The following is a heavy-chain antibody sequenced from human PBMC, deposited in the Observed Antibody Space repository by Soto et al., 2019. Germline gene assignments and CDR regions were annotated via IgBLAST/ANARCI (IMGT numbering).Heavy chain of an antibody. J-gene: IGHJ6*02. CDR1: GFTFSSYS. CDR2: ISYDGSNK. Sequence: QVQLVESGGGVVQPGRSLRLSCAASGFTFSSYSMHWVRQAPGKGLEWVAVISYDGSNKYYADSVKGRFTISRDNSKNTLYLQMNSLRAEDTAVYYCAKDRQTGMDVWGQGTTVTVSS. CDR3: AKDRQTGMDV. V-gene: IGHV3-30*18. D-gene: IGHD3-9*01.